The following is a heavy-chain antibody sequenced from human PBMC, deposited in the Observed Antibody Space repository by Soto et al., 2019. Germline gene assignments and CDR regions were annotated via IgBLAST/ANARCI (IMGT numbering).Heavy chain of an antibody. J-gene: IGHJ3*01. D-gene: IGHD5-12*01. Sequence: SETLSLTFTVSGDSISTARYYWNWIRQHPGKGLEWIGYIYYSVDTSYNPSLQSRVFISVDTSKNQFSLKLSGVTDADTAVYYCGRSPSHLCASSYCNALDLWGQGTMGTVS. CDR1: GDSISTARYY. CDR3: GRSPSHLCASSYCNALDL. V-gene: IGHV4-31*03. CDR2: IYYSVDT.